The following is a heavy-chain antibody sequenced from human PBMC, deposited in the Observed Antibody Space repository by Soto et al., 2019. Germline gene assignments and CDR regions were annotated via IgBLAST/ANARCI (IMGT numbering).Heavy chain of an antibody. CDR2: VYYTGNT. CDR1: NVSISSSY. Sequence: PSETLSLTCSVSNVSISSSYCNWIRQPPGRGLEWIGFVYYTGNTKYNPSLKSRVTISVDTSRNEFSLRLTSVTTADTAFYFCARDFAGRGPFDPWGPGTLVTVSS. V-gene: IGHV4-59*01. D-gene: IGHD1-26*01. CDR3: ARDFAGRGPFDP. J-gene: IGHJ5*01.